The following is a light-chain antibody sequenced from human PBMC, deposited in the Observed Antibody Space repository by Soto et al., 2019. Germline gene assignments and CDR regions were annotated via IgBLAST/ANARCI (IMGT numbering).Light chain of an antibody. CDR1: QSISSY. Sequence: EIQMTQSPSLLSASGGDRVTITCRASQSISSYLNWYQQKPGKAPKXXIYAASSLQSGVPSRFSDSGSGTDFTLTISSLQTEDFATYYCQQSYSTPRTFGQGTKVDIK. J-gene: IGKJ1*01. V-gene: IGKV1-39*01. CDR3: QQSYSTPRT. CDR2: AAS.